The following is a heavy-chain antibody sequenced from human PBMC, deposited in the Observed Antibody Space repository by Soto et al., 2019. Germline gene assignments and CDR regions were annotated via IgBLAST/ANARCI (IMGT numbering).Heavy chain of an antibody. CDR3: ARDRGSSGCCDAFDI. CDR2: IYTSGST. CDR1: GGSISSYY. V-gene: IGHV4-4*07. D-gene: IGHD6-19*01. Sequence: PSETLSLTCTVSGGSISSYYWSWIRQPAGKGLEWIGRIYTSGSTNYNPSLKSRVTMSVDTSKNQFSLKLSSVTAADTAVYYCARDRGSSGCCDAFDIWGQGTMVTVSS. J-gene: IGHJ3*02.